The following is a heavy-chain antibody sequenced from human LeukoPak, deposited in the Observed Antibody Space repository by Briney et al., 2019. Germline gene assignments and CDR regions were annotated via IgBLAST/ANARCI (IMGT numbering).Heavy chain of an antibody. D-gene: IGHD2-2*01. CDR1: GGTFSSYA. V-gene: IGHV1-69*04. Sequence: ASVKVSCKASGGTFSSYAISWVRQAPGQGLEWMGRIIPIFGIANYAQKFQGRVTITADKSTSTADMELSSLRSEDTAVYYCATQVGYCSSTSCLYYYGMDVWGQGTTVTVSS. CDR3: ATQVGYCSSTSCLYYYGMDV. J-gene: IGHJ6*02. CDR2: IIPIFGIA.